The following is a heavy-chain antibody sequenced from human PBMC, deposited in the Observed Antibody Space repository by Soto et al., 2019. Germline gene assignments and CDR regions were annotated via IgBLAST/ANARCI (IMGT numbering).Heavy chain of an antibody. Sequence: ASETLSLTCAVSGGSIRSTNWWRWVRQPPGKGLEWIAEIYHSGSPNYNPSLKSRATISVDKSKNQFSLKLSSVTAADTAVYYCARDPGYSSSWYNRFNWGQGTLVTVSS. D-gene: IGHD6-13*01. CDR3: ARDPGYSSSWYNRFN. J-gene: IGHJ4*02. CDR2: IYHSGSP. CDR1: GGSIRSTNW. V-gene: IGHV4-4*02.